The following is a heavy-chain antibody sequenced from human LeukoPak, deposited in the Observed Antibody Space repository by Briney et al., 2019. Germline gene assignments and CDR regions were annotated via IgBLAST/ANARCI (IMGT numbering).Heavy chain of an antibody. Sequence: PSETLSLTCTVSGGSISSGSYYWSWIRQPAGKGLEWIGRIYTSGSTNYNPSLKSRVTISVDTSKNQFSLKLSSVTAADTAVYYCARVGEYYYGSGSSYFDYWGQGTLVTVSS. D-gene: IGHD3-10*01. CDR1: GGSISSGSYY. V-gene: IGHV4-61*02. J-gene: IGHJ4*02. CDR2: IYTSGST. CDR3: ARVGEYYYGSGSSYFDY.